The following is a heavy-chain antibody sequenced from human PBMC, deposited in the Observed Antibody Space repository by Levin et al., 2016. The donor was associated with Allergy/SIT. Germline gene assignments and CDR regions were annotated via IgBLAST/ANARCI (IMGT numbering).Heavy chain of an antibody. CDR1: GFIFSNYA. CDR3: AKDPRITFGGVTISGFDY. D-gene: IGHD3-16*01. V-gene: IGHV3-23*01. Sequence: GGSLRLSCAASGFIFSNYAMSWVRQAPGKGLEWVSGISSSGDTTQYADSMKGRVTISRDNSKDTLYLQMNSLRAEDTAVYYCAKDPRITFGGVTISGFDYWGQGTLVTVSS. J-gene: IGHJ4*02. CDR2: ISSSGDTT.